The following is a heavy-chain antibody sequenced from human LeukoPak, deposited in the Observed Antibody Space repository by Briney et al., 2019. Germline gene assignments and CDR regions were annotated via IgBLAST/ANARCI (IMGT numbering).Heavy chain of an antibody. CDR3: ARVTGGSSLYGAGDY. D-gene: IGHD6-13*01. V-gene: IGHV3-21*01. J-gene: IGHJ4*02. CDR2: ISSSSYYI. CDR1: AFTFSTHT. Sequence: GGSLRLSCAASAFTFSTHTMNWFRQAPGEGLEWVSSISSSSYYIHYADSVKGRFTISRDNAKNSLFLQMNRLRAEDTAMYYCARVTGGSSLYGAGDYWGQGTRVTVPS.